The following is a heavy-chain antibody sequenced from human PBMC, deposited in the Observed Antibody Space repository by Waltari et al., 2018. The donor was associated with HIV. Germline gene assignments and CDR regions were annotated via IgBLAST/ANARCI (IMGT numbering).Heavy chain of an antibody. CDR3: ARRRGYDWDY. V-gene: IGHV5-51*03. D-gene: IGHD5-12*01. CDR1: GYTFTSYW. Sequence: EVQLVQSGAEVKKTGESLKLSCKASGYTFTSYWIGWVRQMPGKGLEWMGIIYPGDSETRYSPSFQGQVSISGDKSFNIAYLQWSSLKASDTAVYYCARRRGYDWDYWGQGTLVTVS. J-gene: IGHJ4*02. CDR2: IYPGDSET.